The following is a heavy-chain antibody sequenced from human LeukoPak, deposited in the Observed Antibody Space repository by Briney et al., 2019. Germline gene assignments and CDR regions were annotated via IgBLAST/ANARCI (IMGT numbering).Heavy chain of an antibody. V-gene: IGHV3-48*03. Sequence: GGSLRLSCAASGFTFSSYEMNWVRQAPGKGLEWVSYISSSGSTIYYADSVKGRFTISRDNAKNSLYLQMNSLRAEDTAVYYCARGAYYDILTDLDAFDIWGQGTMVTVSS. CDR1: GFTFSSYE. CDR3: ARGAYYDILTDLDAFDI. CDR2: ISSSGSTI. D-gene: IGHD3-9*01. J-gene: IGHJ3*02.